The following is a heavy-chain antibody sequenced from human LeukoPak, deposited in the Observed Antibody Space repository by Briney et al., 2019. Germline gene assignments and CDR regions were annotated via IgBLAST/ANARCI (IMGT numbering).Heavy chain of an antibody. CDR2: INPNSGGT. V-gene: IGHV1-2*02. CDR3: ARGRFLEWLLYGYYFDY. CDR1: GYTFTGYY. Sequence: ASVKVSCKASGYTFTGYYMYWVRQAPGQGLEWMGWINPNSGGTNYAQKFQGRVTMTRDTSISTAYMELSRLRSDDTAVYYCARGRFLEWLLYGYYFDYWGQGTLVTVSS. D-gene: IGHD3-3*01. J-gene: IGHJ4*02.